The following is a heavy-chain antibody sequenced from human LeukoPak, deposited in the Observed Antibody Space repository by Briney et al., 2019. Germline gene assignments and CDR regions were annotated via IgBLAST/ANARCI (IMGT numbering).Heavy chain of an antibody. CDR1: GFTFNNYG. D-gene: IGHD2-15*01. V-gene: IGHV3-23*01. Sequence: GGSLRLSCVASGFTFNNYGMTWVRQAPGKGLEWISGLSSGGGGPYYADSVKGRFTISRDNSKNTLFLQMNSLRAEDTATYYCTKVTSTGSCYQSDYWGQGTLVTVSS. CDR2: LSSGGGGP. J-gene: IGHJ4*02. CDR3: TKVTSTGSCYQSDY.